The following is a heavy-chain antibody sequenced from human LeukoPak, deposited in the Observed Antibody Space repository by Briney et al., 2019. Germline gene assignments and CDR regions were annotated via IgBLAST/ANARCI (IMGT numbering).Heavy chain of an antibody. Sequence: GGSLRLSCAVSGFTFSSYSMNWVRQAPGKGLEWVSSISSSSSYIYYADSVKGRFTISRDNAKNSLYLQMNSLRAEDTAVYYCARAPRGREDCGDYPDYWGQGTLVTVSS. V-gene: IGHV3-21*01. CDR3: ARAPRGREDCGDYPDY. J-gene: IGHJ4*02. D-gene: IGHD4-17*01. CDR1: GFTFSSYS. CDR2: ISSSSSYI.